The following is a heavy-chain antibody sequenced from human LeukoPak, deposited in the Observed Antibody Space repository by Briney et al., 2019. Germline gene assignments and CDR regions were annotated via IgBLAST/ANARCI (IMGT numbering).Heavy chain of an antibody. Sequence: SETLSLTCTVSGGSISSYYWSWIRQPPGKGLEWIGYIYYSGSTNYNPSLKSRVTISVDTSKNQFSLKLSSVTAADTAVYYCARQGSSSWYTYYYYYMDVWGKGTTVTVSS. CDR2: IYYSGST. J-gene: IGHJ6*03. V-gene: IGHV4-59*08. CDR1: GGSISSYY. CDR3: ARQGSSSWYTYYYYYMDV. D-gene: IGHD6-13*01.